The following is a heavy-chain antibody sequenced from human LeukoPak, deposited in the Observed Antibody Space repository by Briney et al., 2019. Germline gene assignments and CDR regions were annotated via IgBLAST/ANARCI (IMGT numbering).Heavy chain of an antibody. CDR1: GCSISSGGYS. CDR3: ARVNDYGDYVDY. J-gene: IGHJ4*02. V-gene: IGHV4-30-2*01. D-gene: IGHD4-17*01. Sequence: SQTLSLTCAVSGCSISSGGYSWIWIRQPPGKGLEGIGYIYHSGSTYYNPSLKSRVTISVDRSKNQFSLKLSSVTAADTAVYYCARVNDYGDYVDYWGQGTLVTVSS. CDR2: IYHSGST.